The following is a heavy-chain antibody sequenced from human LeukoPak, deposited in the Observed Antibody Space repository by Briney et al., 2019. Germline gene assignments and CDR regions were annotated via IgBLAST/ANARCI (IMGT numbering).Heavy chain of an antibody. J-gene: IGHJ3*02. V-gene: IGHV1-2*02. Sequence: ASVKVSCKASGYTFTGYYMHWVRQAPGQGLEWMGWINPNSGGTNYAQKFQGRVTMTRDTSISTAYMELSSLRSEDTAVYYCARDRGSSGYWSAFDIWGQGTMVTVSS. CDR3: ARDRGSSGYWSAFDI. D-gene: IGHD3-22*01. CDR2: INPNSGGT. CDR1: GYTFTGYY.